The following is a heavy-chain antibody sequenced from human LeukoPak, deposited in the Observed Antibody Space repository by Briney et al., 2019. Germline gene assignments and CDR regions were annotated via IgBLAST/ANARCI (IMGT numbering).Heavy chain of an antibody. J-gene: IGHJ4*02. Sequence: GASVKVSCKASRGTFSSYAISWVRQAPGQGLEWMGGIIPIFGTANYAQKFQGRVTITADESTSTAYMELSSLRSEDTAVYYCARERGYGDLQYFDYWGQGTLVTVSS. CDR3: ARERGYGDLQYFDY. CDR2: IIPIFGTA. V-gene: IGHV1-69*01. CDR1: RGTFSSYA. D-gene: IGHD4-17*01.